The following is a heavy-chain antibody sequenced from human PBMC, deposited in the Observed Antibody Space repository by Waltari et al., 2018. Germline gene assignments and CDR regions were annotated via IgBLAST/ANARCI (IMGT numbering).Heavy chain of an antibody. CDR2: IIPIFGTA. CDR3: ARAEWELPNWFDP. D-gene: IGHD1-26*01. J-gene: IGHJ5*02. Sequence: KPGSSVKVSCKASGGTFSSYAISWVRQAPGQGLEWMGRIIPIFGTANYAQKFQGRVTITADKSTSTAYMELSSLRSEDTAVYYCARAEWELPNWFDPWGQGTLVTISS. V-gene: IGHV1-69*06. CDR1: GGTFSSYA.